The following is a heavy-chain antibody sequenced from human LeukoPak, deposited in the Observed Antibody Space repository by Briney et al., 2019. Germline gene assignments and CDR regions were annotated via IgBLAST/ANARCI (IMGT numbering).Heavy chain of an antibody. CDR3: TRHAPVATLEGFDY. Sequence: GGSLRLSCAASGFTFSGSAIHWVRQASGKGLEWVGRIRSKANSYATAYAASVKGRFTISRDDSKNTAYLQMNSLKTEDTAVYYCTRHAPVATLEGFDYWGQGTLVTVSS. CDR1: GFTFSGSA. J-gene: IGHJ4*02. D-gene: IGHD6-19*01. CDR2: IRSKANSYAT. V-gene: IGHV3-73*01.